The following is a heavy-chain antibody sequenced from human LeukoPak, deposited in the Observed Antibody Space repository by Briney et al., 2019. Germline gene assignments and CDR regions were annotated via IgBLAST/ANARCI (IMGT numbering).Heavy chain of an antibody. Sequence: PSETLSLTCTVSGGSSSSSNYYWDWIRQPPGKGLEWIGSIYYSGTTYYNPSLKSRVTVSIDTSKKQFSLKVSSVTAADTAVYYCARIAFDRRYYWGQGILVTVSS. D-gene: IGHD3-9*01. CDR1: GGSSSSSNYY. CDR2: IYYSGTT. CDR3: ARIAFDRRYY. J-gene: IGHJ4*02. V-gene: IGHV4-39*01.